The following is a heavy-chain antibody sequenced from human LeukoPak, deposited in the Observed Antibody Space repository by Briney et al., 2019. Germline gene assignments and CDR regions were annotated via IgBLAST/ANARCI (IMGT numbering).Heavy chain of an antibody. CDR1: GDSISSYY. Sequence: SETLSLTCTVSGDSISSYYWSWIRQPPGKGLEWIGYIYYSGSTNYNPSLKSRVTISVDTSKNQFSLKLSSVTAADTAVYYCARHSEISPNAFDIWGQGTMVTVSS. J-gene: IGHJ3*02. V-gene: IGHV4-59*08. CDR2: IYYSGST. CDR3: ARHSEISPNAFDI. D-gene: IGHD2-15*01.